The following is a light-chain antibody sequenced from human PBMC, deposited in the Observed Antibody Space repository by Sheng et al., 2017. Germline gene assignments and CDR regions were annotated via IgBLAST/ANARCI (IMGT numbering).Light chain of an antibody. J-gene: IGKJ3*01. CDR2: GAS. Sequence: VLTQSPGTLSLSPGERATLSCRASQTISIDYFAWYQQKPGQAPRLLIYGASGRAAGIPDRFSGSGSGTDFTLTITNLEPEDFAVYYCHRFGYSPLSAFGPGTKVDFK. CDR1: QTISIDY. V-gene: IGKV3-20*01. CDR3: HRFGYSPLSA.